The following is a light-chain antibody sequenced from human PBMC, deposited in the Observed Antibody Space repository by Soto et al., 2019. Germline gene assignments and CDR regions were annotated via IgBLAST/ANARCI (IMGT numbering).Light chain of an antibody. CDR2: NTN. J-gene: IGLJ3*02. Sequence: QTVVTQEASLSVSPGTTVTLTCGLSSGSVSANYYPSWYQQTPGQAPRTLIYNTNTRSSGVPDRVSGSILGNKAALTITGAQAEDESDYYCVLYMGSGIGVFGGGTKLTVL. CDR1: SGSVSANYY. V-gene: IGLV8-61*01. CDR3: VLYMGSGIGV.